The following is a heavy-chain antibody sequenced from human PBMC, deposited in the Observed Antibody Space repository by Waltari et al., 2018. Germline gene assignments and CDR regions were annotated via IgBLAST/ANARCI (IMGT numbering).Heavy chain of an antibody. CDR2: FDPEDGET. V-gene: IGHV1-24*01. Sequence: QVQLVQSGAEVKKPGASVKVSCKVSGYTITELSMHWVRQAPGQGLEWMGGFDPEDGETIYAQKFQGRVTMTEDTSTDTAYMELSSLRSEDTAVYYCATDQHGPRSYYYYGMDVWGQGTTVTVSS. J-gene: IGHJ6*02. CDR3: ATDQHGPRSYYYYGMDV. CDR1: GYTITELS.